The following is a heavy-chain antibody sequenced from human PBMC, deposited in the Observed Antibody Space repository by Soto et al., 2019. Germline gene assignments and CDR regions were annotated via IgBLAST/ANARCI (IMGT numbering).Heavy chain of an antibody. CDR3: ASRHSSPYFDY. D-gene: IGHD6-13*01. CDR2: IYYSGST. J-gene: IGHJ4*02. V-gene: IGHV4-30-4*08. CDR1: GGSISSGGYY. Sequence: SETLSLTCTVSGGSISSGGYYWSWIRQHPGKGLEWIGYIYYSGSTYYNPSLKSRVTISVDTSKNQFSLKLNSVTAADTAVYYCASRHSSPYFDYRGQGTLVTVSS.